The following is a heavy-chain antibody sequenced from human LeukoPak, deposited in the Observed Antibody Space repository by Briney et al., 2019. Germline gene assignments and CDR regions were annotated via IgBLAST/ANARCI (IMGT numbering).Heavy chain of an antibody. V-gene: IGHV3-23*01. D-gene: IGHD7-27*01. J-gene: IGHJ4*02. CDR2: ISGSGGST. CDR1: GFTVSSNY. CDR3: ANLAKNNWGSADY. Sequence: GGSLRLSCAASGFTVSSNYMSWVRQAPGKGLEWVSAISGSGGSTYYADSVKGRFTISRDNSKNTLYLQMNSLRAEDTAVYYCANLAKNNWGSADYWGQGTLVTVSS.